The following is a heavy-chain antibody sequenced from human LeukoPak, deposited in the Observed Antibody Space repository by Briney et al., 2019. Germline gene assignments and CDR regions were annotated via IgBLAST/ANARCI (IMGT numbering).Heavy chain of an antibody. J-gene: IGHJ4*02. CDR1: GFPFSSYS. V-gene: IGHV3-7*03. CDR2: IKPDGTTK. Sequence: GGSLRLSCAASGFPFSSYSMTWVRQAPGKGQEWVANIKPDGTTKFYVDSVKGRFTISRDNALNSLYLQMNSLRAEDTAIYYCARSIPYGTTWYGRSDYWGQGTLVTVSS. D-gene: IGHD6-13*01. CDR3: ARSIPYGTTWYGRSDY.